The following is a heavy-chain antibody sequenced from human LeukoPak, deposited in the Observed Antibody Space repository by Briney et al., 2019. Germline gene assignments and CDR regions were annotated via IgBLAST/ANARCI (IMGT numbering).Heavy chain of an antibody. CDR3: AREGGQLRPPFLGYYGMDV. J-gene: IGHJ6*04. Sequence: GGSLRLSCAASGFTFSSYEMYWVRQAPGKGLEWVSYISSSGSTIYYADSVKGRFTISRDNAKNSLYLQMNSLRAEDTAVYYCAREGGQLRPPFLGYYGMDVWGKGTTVTVSS. CDR1: GFTFSSYE. V-gene: IGHV3-48*03. D-gene: IGHD3-3*01. CDR2: ISSSGSTI.